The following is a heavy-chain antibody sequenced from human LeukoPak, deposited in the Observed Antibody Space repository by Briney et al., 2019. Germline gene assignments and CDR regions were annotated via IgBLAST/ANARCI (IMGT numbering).Heavy chain of an antibody. J-gene: IGHJ4*02. V-gene: IGHV3-23*01. CDR3: AKVPIVVVPAAMRDIDY. Sequence: GGSPRLSCAASGFTFSSYAMSWVRQAPGKGLEWVSAISGSGGTTYYADSVKGRFTISRDNSKNTLYLQMNSLRAEDTAVYYCAKVPIVVVPAAMRDIDYWGQGTLVAVSS. D-gene: IGHD2-2*01. CDR1: GFTFSSYA. CDR2: ISGSGGTT.